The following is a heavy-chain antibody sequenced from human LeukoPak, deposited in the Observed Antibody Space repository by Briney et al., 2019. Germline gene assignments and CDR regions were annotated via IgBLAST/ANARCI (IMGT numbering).Heavy chain of an antibody. CDR3: AKIGLPGDYFDY. Sequence: GGSLRLSCATSGFTFSDYYMSWIRQAPGKGLEWVSYISSSGSAVYYSDSLKGRFTIPRDNAKNSLSLQMNSLRAEDTAVYYCAKIGLPGDYFDYWGQGTLVTVSS. J-gene: IGHJ4*02. V-gene: IGHV3-11*01. CDR2: ISSSGSAV. D-gene: IGHD3-16*01. CDR1: GFTFSDYY.